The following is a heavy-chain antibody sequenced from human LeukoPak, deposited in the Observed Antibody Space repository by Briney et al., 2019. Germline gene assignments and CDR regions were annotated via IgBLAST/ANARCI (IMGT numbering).Heavy chain of an antibody. V-gene: IGHV3-43*01. CDR1: GFTFDDYT. J-gene: IGHJ4*02. CDR2: ISWDGGTT. Sequence: PGGSLRLSCEASGFTFDDYTMHWVRQSPGKGLEWVSLISWDGGTTYYADSVRGRFTISRDNSINSLYLQMNSLRTEDTALYYCAKDRGYYYDSSAYGSYFDYWGQRTLVTVSS. D-gene: IGHD3-22*01. CDR3: AKDRGYYYDSSAYGSYFDY.